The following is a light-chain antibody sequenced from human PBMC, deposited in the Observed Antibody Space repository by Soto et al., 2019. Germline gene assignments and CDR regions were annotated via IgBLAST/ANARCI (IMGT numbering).Light chain of an antibody. V-gene: IGKV4-1*01. CDR3: QQYYAAPLT. Sequence: DIVMTQSPDSLAVSLGERATINCKSSQSVLSSSNNKNFLAWFQQRPGQPPKFLIYWASTRESGVPDRFSGSGSGTDFTLTISSLQAEDVAVYYCQQYYAAPLTFGGGTKVEIE. CDR2: WAS. CDR1: QSVLSSSNNKNF. J-gene: IGKJ4*01.